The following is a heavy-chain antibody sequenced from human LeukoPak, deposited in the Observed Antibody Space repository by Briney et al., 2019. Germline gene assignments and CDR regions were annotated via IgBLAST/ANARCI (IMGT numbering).Heavy chain of an antibody. CDR2: ISSSSSYI. J-gene: IGHJ3*02. V-gene: IGHV3-21*01. Sequence: RGSLRLSCAASGFTFSSYSMNWVRQAPGKGLEWVSSISSSSSYIYYADSVKGRFTISRDNAKNSLYLQMNSLRAEDTAVYYCAREDGRVLLWSGAFDIWGQGTMVTVSS. CDR1: GFTFSSYS. CDR3: AREDGRVLLWSGAFDI. D-gene: IGHD3-10*02.